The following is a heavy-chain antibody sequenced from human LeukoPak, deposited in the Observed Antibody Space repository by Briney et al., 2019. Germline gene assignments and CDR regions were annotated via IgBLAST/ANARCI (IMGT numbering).Heavy chain of an antibody. J-gene: IGHJ4*02. D-gene: IGHD3-10*01. CDR3: AGGYGSGSRVDY. CDR1: GGSISSNSYY. V-gene: IGHV4-39*01. CDR2: IYYSGST. Sequence: PSETLSLTCTVSGGSISSNSYYWDWIRQPPGKGLEWIGSIYYSGSTYYNPSLKSRVTISVDTSKNQFSLKLSSVTAADTAVYYCAGGYGSGSRVDYWGQGTLVTVSS.